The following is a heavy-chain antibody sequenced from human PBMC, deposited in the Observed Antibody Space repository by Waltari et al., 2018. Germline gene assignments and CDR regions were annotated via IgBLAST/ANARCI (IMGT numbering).Heavy chain of an antibody. CDR2: IRYYGSNK. CDR3: AKGGPITGTPFFDY. D-gene: IGHD1-7*01. Sequence: QVQLVESGGGVVQPGGSLRLSCAASGFTFSSYGMHWVRQAPGKGLEWVAFIRYYGSNKYYADSVKGRFTISRDNSKNTLYLQMNSLRAEDTAVYYCAKGGPITGTPFFDYWGQGTLVTVSS. V-gene: IGHV3-30*02. CDR1: GFTFSSYG. J-gene: IGHJ4*02.